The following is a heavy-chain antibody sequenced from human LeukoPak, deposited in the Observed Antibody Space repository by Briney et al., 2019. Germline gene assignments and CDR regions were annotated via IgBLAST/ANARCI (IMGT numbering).Heavy chain of an antibody. D-gene: IGHD6-19*01. V-gene: IGHV3-53*01. Sequence: RSGGSLRLSCVASGFIVSTNYMSWVRQAPGKGLEWVSLIYSGGNTNYADSVKGRFTFSRDNSNNTLYLQMNSLRVEDTAVYYCARGEYGSGWYRDWGQGTLVTVSS. CDR2: IYSGGNT. CDR1: GFIVSTNY. CDR3: ARGEYGSGWYRD. J-gene: IGHJ4*02.